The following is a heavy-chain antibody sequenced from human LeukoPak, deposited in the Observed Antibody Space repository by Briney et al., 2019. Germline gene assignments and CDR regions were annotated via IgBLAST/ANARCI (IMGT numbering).Heavy chain of an antibody. CDR1: GFTFSSYG. Sequence: GGSLRLSCAASGFTFSSYGMHWVRQAPGKGLEWVAVISYGGSNKYYADSVKGRFTISRDNSKNTLYLQMNSLRAEDTAVYYCAKDEGPRHYYDSSGYYLDWGQGTLVTVSS. J-gene: IGHJ4*02. V-gene: IGHV3-30*18. D-gene: IGHD3-22*01. CDR3: AKDEGPRHYYDSSGYYLD. CDR2: ISYGGSNK.